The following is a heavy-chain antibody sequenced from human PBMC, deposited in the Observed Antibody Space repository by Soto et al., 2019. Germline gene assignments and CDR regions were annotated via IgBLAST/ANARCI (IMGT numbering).Heavy chain of an antibody. Sequence: SETLSLTCTVSGGSISSSSYYWGWIRQPPGKGLEWIGSIYYSGSTYYNPSLKSRVTISVDTSKNQFSLKLSSVTAADTAVYYCARALELPNYYYYYYMDVWGKGTTVTVS. CDR2: IYYSGST. CDR1: GGSISSSSYY. V-gene: IGHV4-39*01. J-gene: IGHJ6*03. CDR3: ARALELPNYYYYYYMDV. D-gene: IGHD1-7*01.